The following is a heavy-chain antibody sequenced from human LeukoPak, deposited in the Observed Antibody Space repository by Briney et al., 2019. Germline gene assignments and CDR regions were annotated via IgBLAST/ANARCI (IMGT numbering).Heavy chain of an antibody. CDR3: ARGVGYCSSSRCSPGYYMDV. V-gene: IGHV3-21*01. CDR1: ESTFSSYG. J-gene: IGHJ6*03. Sequence: GGSLRLSCAASESTFSSYGMNWVRQAPGKGLEWVSRISSSGTYTDYTDSVKGRFTISRDNAKNSLYLQMNSLRAEDTALYFCARGVGYCSSSRCSPGYYMDVWGQGTTVTVFS. D-gene: IGHD2-15*01. CDR2: ISSSGTYT.